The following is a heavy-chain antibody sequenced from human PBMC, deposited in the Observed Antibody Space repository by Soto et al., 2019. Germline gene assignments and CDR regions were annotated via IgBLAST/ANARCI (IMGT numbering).Heavy chain of an antibody. Sequence: PSETLSLTCAVSGGSFSDHYWTWIRQPPDKGMEWIGEIHHSGRSHYNPSFKSRATISLDTSKNQFSLHLRSVTAADTALYYCARAPLIKSAEVKSFVDFWGQGTLVTVS. CDR2: IHHSGRS. CDR1: GGSFSDHY. CDR3: ARAPLIKSAEVKSFVDF. J-gene: IGHJ4*02. V-gene: IGHV4-34*01. D-gene: IGHD3-10*01.